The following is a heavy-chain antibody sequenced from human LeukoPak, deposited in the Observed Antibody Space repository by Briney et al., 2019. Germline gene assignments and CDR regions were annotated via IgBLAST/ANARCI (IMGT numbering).Heavy chain of an antibody. CDR2: MNPNSGNT. J-gene: IGHJ3*02. CDR1: GYTFTSYD. Sequence: ASVKVSCKASGYTFTSYDINWVRQATAQGLEWMGWMNPNSGNTGYAQKFQGGVTITRNTSISTAYMELSSLRSEDTAVYYCARNGGSSSNAFDIWGQGTMVTVSS. D-gene: IGHD1-26*01. V-gene: IGHV1-8*03. CDR3: ARNGGSSSNAFDI.